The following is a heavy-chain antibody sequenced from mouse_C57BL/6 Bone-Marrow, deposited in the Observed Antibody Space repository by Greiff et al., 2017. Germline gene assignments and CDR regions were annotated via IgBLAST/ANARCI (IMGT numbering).Heavy chain of an antibody. D-gene: IGHD1-1*01. CDR1: GFTFSDYG. CDR2: ISSGSSTI. J-gene: IGHJ1*03. CDR3: AMGSTWYFDV. V-gene: IGHV5-17*01. Sequence: EVNVVESGGGLVKPGGSLTLSCAASGFTFSDYGMHWVRQAPEKGLAWVAYISSGSSTIYYADTVKGRFTISRDNAKNTLFLQMTSLRSEDTAMYYCAMGSTWYFDVWGTGTTVTVSS.